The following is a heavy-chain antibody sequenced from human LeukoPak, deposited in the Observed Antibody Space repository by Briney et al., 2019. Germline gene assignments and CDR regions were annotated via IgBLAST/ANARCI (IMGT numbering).Heavy chain of an antibody. CDR3: ARGRNSGYDLVLDY. CDR2: ISGGGDST. J-gene: IGHJ4*02. CDR1: GFTFSTYG. D-gene: IGHD5-12*01. V-gene: IGHV3-23*01. Sequence: TGGSLRLSCAVSGFTFSTYGMSWVRQAPGKGLGWVSTISGGGDSTYYADSAKGRFTISRDNSKNTLYLQMNSLRAEDTAVYYCARGRNSGYDLVLDYWGQGTLVTVSS.